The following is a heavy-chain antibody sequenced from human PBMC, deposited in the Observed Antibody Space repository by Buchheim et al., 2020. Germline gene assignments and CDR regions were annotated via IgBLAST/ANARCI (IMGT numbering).Heavy chain of an antibody. CDR3: ARGSSSWSRSEDYYYYGMDV. V-gene: IGHV3-11*01. J-gene: IGHJ6*02. D-gene: IGHD6-13*01. CDR2: ISSSGSTI. CDR1: GGSFSGYY. Sequence: QVQLQQWGAGLLKPSETLSLTCAVYGGSFSGYYWSWIRQPPGKGLEWVSYISSSGSTIYYADSVEGRFTISRDNAKNSLYLQMNSLRAEDTAVYYCARGSSSWSRSEDYYYYGMDVWGQGTT.